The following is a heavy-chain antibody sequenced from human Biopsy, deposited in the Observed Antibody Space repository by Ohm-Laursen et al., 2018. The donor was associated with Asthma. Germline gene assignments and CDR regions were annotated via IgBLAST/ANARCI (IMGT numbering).Heavy chain of an antibody. D-gene: IGHD3-3*01. V-gene: IGHV3-30-3*01. CDR3: ARDVMEWYLPAFDF. J-gene: IGHJ4*02. CDR2: GGSYYDGGLK. Sequence: SLRLSCSASGFVFRSYAMHWVRQAPGRGLEWVAVGGSYYDGGLKYYADSVNGRFTVSRDDSKNTLYLQMNSLRPDDTAVYYCARDVMEWYLPAFDFWGQGTLVTVSS. CDR1: GFVFRSYA.